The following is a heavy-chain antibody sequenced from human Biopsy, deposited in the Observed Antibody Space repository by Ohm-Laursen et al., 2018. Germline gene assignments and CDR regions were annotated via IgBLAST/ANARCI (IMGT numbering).Heavy chain of an antibody. V-gene: IGHV3-66*01. CDR1: GFTVINND. CDR2: ISSSGVQ. CDR3: ARSRGSSGIATIYYYGMDV. D-gene: IGHD3-10*01. Sequence: GSLRLSCAASGFTVINNDISWVRQAPGKGLEWASFISSSGVQYHADSVKGRFTISRDNAKNSLYLQMNSLRAEDTAVYYCARSRGSSGIATIYYYGMDVWGQGTTVTVSS. J-gene: IGHJ6*02.